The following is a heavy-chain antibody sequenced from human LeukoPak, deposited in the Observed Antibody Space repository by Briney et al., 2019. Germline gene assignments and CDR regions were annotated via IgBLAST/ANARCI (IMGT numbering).Heavy chain of an antibody. CDR3: ARVRLDYYETRIDSFDI. CDR1: GFTVGSNY. D-gene: IGHD3-22*01. Sequence: GGSLRLSCAASGFTVGSNYMSWVRQAPGKGLEWVSSIYAGGSTYYADSVKGRYTISRHNSNTLYLQMNSLKTEDTAVYYCARVRLDYYETRIDSFDIWGQGTMVTVSS. V-gene: IGHV3-53*04. J-gene: IGHJ3*02. CDR2: IYAGGST.